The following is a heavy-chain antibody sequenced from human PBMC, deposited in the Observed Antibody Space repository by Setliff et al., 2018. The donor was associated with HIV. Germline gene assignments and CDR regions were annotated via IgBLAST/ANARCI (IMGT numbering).Heavy chain of an antibody. CDR1: GDSIISGSYY. CDR3: ARDMTNYYDRSGSFGWFAP. CDR2: IYNGGAS. V-gene: IGHV4-39*07. J-gene: IGHJ5*02. Sequence: SETLSLTCIVTGDSIISGSYYWAWIRQPPGKGLEWIGTIYNGGASHYNPSLKSRVIIFLDPSKNQFSLKLRSVTAADTAVYYCARDMTNYYDRSGSFGWFAPWGQGTPVTVSS. D-gene: IGHD3-22*01.